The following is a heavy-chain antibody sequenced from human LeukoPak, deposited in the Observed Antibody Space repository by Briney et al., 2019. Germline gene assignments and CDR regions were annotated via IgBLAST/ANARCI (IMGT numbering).Heavy chain of an antibody. D-gene: IGHD6-13*01. V-gene: IGHV3-23*01. Sequence: GGSLRLSCAASGFTFSSYSMNWVRQAPGKGLEWVSDISGSGGSTYYADSLRGRFTISRDNSKHTLYVQMDSLRAEDTAVYYCAKAISYSSSWYYFDYWGQGTLVTVSS. J-gene: IGHJ4*02. CDR1: GFTFSSYS. CDR2: ISGSGGST. CDR3: AKAISYSSSWYYFDY.